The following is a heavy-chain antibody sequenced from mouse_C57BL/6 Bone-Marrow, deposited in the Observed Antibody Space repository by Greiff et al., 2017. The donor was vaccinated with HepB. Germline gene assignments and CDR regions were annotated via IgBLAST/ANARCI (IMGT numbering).Heavy chain of an antibody. Sequence: QVQLQQSGPGLVQPSQSLSITCTVSGFSLTSYGVHWVRQSPGKGLEWLGVIWRGGSTDYNAAFMSRLSITKDNSKSQVFFKMNSLQADDTAIYYCAKKRDDYDAGRGGFDVWGTGTTVTVSS. CDR3: AKKRDDYDAGRGGFDV. V-gene: IGHV2-5*01. CDR2: IWRGGST. J-gene: IGHJ1*03. D-gene: IGHD2-4*01. CDR1: GFSLTSYG.